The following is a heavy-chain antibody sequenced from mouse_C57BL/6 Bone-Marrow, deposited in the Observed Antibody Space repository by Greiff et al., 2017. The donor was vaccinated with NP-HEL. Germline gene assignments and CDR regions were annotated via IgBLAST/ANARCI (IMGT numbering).Heavy chain of an antibody. CDR3: ASDWDESAMDY. Sequence: QVQLQQSGAELVKPGASVKLSCKASGYTFTSYWMHWVKQRPGQGLEWIGMIHPNSGSTNYNEKFKSKATLTVDKSSSTAYMQLSSLTSEDSAVYYCASDWDESAMDYWGQGTSVTVSS. CDR1: GYTFTSYW. J-gene: IGHJ4*01. CDR2: IHPNSGST. D-gene: IGHD4-1*01. V-gene: IGHV1-64*01.